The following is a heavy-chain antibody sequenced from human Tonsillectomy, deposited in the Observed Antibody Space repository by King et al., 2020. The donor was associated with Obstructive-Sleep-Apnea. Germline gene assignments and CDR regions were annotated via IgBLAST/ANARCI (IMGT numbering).Heavy chain of an antibody. CDR2: IYHSGTT. Sequence: QLQESGPGLVKPSQTLSLTCTVSGDSIRSGGYYWSWIRQHPGKGLEWIGYIYHSGTTYYNPSLKSRVIMSVDTSGNQFSLKLSSLTAADTALYYCARQSGILTGSSIDHWGQGTLVTVSS. V-gene: IGHV4-31*03. J-gene: IGHJ4*02. D-gene: IGHD3-9*01. CDR1: GDSIRSGGYY. CDR3: ARQSGILTGSSIDH.